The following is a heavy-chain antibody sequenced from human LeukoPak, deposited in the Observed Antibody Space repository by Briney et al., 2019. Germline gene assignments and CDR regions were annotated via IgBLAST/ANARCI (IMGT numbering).Heavy chain of an antibody. CDR2: MNPNSGNT. J-gene: IGHJ6*03. D-gene: IGHD3-3*01. CDR1: GYTFTSYD. Sequence: ASVKVSCKASGYTFTSYDINWVRQATGQGLEWMGWMNPNSGNTGYAQKFQGRVTITRDTSMSTAYMELSSLRSEDTAVYYCARAERRSYDFWGDQHYYYMDVWGEGTTVTVSS. V-gene: IGHV1-8*01. CDR3: ARAERRSYDFWGDQHYYYMDV.